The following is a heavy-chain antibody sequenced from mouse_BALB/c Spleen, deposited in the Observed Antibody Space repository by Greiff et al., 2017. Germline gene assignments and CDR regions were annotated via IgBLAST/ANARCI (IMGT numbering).Heavy chain of an antibody. CDR2: IWAGGST. V-gene: IGHV2-9*02. D-gene: IGHD2-4*01. Sequence: VQRVESGPGLVAPSQSLSITCTVSGFSLTSYGVHWVRQPPGKGLEWLGVIWAGGSTNYNSALMSRLSISKDNSKSQVFLKMNSLQTDDTAMYYCASYDYDDWFAYWGQGTLVTVSA. CDR3: ASYDYDDWFAY. J-gene: IGHJ3*01. CDR1: GFSLTSYG.